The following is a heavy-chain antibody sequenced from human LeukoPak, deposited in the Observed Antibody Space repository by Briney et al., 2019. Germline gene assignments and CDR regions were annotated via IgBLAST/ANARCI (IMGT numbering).Heavy chain of an antibody. V-gene: IGHV4-59*01. CDR3: ARPQYYRAFDI. D-gene: IGHD1-26*01. CDR1: GGSISSYY. J-gene: IGHJ3*02. Sequence: SETLSLTCTVSGGSISSYYWSWIRQPPGKGLEWIGYIYYSGSTNYNPSLKSRVTISVDTSKNQFSLKLSSVTAADTAVYYCARPQYYRAFDIWGQGTMVTVSS. CDR2: IYYSGST.